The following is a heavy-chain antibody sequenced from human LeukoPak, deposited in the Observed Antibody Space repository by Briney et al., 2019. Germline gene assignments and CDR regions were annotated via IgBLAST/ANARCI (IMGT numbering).Heavy chain of an antibody. D-gene: IGHD1-26*01. Sequence: SETLSLTCTVSGGSISSSSYYWGWIRQPPGKGLEWIGSIYYSGSTYYNPSLKSRVTISVDTSKNQFSLKLSSVTAADTAVYYCARGSGWELRFDYWGQGTLVTVSS. V-gene: IGHV4-39*07. J-gene: IGHJ4*02. CDR2: IYYSGST. CDR1: GGSISSSSYY. CDR3: ARGSGWELRFDY.